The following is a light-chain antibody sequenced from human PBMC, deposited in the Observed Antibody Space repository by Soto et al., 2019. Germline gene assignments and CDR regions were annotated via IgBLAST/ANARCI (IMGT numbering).Light chain of an antibody. CDR3: QQHDSSPWM. V-gene: IGKV3-20*01. CDR2: GAS. J-gene: IGKJ1*01. CDR1: QSVSFSY. Sequence: EIVLTQSPGTLSLSPGERATLSCWASQSVSFSYLAWYQQKPGQAPRLPIYGASSRAAGIPNRFSGSGSGTDFTLTISRLEPEDFAVYYCQQHDSSPWMFGQGTKVDIK.